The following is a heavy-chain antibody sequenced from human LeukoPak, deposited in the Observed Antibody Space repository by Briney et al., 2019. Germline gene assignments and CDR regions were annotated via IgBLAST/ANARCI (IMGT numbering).Heavy chain of an antibody. Sequence: GGSLRLSCAASGFTFSSYAMSWVRQAPGKGLEWVSAISGSGGSTYYADSVKGRFTISRDNSKNTLYLQMNSLRAEDTAVYYCAKARGKVLTYYCDSSGYLFDYWGQGTLVTVSS. CDR2: ISGSGGST. V-gene: IGHV3-23*01. J-gene: IGHJ4*02. D-gene: IGHD3-22*01. CDR1: GFTFSSYA. CDR3: AKARGKVLTYYCDSSGYLFDY.